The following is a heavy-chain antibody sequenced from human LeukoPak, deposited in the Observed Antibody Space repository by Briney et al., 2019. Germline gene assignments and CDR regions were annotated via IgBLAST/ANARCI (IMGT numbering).Heavy chain of an antibody. Sequence: GGSLRLSCAASGFTVSSSYMPWVRQAPGKGLEWVSLIYSGGSTYYADSVKGRFTISRDNSKNTVFLQMNSLRVEDTAVYYCAREFCARGKCAFDIWGQGTMVTVSS. D-gene: IGHD3-16*01. CDR3: AREFCARGKCAFDI. CDR2: IYSGGST. V-gene: IGHV3-53*01. CDR1: GFTVSSSY. J-gene: IGHJ3*02.